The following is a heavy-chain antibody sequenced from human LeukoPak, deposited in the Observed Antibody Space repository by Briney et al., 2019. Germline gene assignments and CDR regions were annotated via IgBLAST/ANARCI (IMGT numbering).Heavy chain of an antibody. Sequence: GGSLRLSCAASGLTVNSNYMSWVRQAPGKGLEWVSVIYSGGTTYYADSVKGRFTISRDNSKNTLSLQMKSLRADDTAVYYRARDRGGTSGMDVWGKGTTVTVSS. D-gene: IGHD4-23*01. CDR3: ARDRGGTSGMDV. V-gene: IGHV3-53*01. J-gene: IGHJ6*03. CDR2: IYSGGTT. CDR1: GLTVNSNY.